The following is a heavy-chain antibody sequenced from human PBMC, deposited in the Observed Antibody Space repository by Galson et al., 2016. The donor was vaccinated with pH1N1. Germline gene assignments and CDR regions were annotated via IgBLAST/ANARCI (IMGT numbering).Heavy chain of an antibody. V-gene: IGHV2-5*02. Sequence: RQPPGKPLEWLALIYWDDDKRYSPSLKNRLTITKDISKNQVVLTMTNMDPADTATYYCAHREVTITNAFDYWGRGTLVTVSS. CDR3: AHREVTITNAFDY. CDR2: IYWDDDK. D-gene: IGHD5-12*01. J-gene: IGHJ4*02.